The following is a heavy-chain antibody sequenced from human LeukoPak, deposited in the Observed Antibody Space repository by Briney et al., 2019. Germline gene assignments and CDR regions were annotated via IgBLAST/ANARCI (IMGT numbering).Heavy chain of an antibody. V-gene: IGHV4-59*01. CDR3: ARCGGDCYYSPAFDI. Sequence: SETLSLTCTVSGGSISSYYWSWIRQPPGKGLEWIGYIYYSGSTNYNPSLKSRVTISVDTSKNQFSLKLSSVTAADTAVYYCARCGGDCYYSPAFDIWGQGTMVTVSS. CDR2: IYYSGST. CDR1: GGSISSYY. D-gene: IGHD2-21*02. J-gene: IGHJ3*02.